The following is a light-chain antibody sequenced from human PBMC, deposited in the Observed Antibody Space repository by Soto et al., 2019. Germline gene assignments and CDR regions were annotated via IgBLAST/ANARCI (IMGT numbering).Light chain of an antibody. CDR2: GAS. CDR3: QQYHKWPPIT. Sequence: EIVLTQSPGTLSLSPGETATLSCRASQTIGRNYLAWYQQKPGQAPRLLIYGASTRATGVTARFRGGGSGTEFTLTISSLQSEDSAVYYCQQYHKWPPITFGQGTRLEIK. CDR1: QTIGRN. J-gene: IGKJ5*01. V-gene: IGKV3-15*01.